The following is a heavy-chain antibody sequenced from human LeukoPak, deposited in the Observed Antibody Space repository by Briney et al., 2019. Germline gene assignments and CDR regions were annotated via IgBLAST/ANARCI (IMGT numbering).Heavy chain of an antibody. CDR3: ARGYCGGDCYNDFDY. V-gene: IGHV4-38-2*02. D-gene: IGHD2-21*02. J-gene: IGHJ4*02. Sequence: PSETLSLTCTVSGYSISSGYYWGWIRQPPGKGLEWIGSIYHSGSTYYNPSLKSRVTISVDTSKNQFSLKLSSVTAADTAVYYCARGYCGGDCYNDFDYWGQGTLVTVSS. CDR2: IYHSGST. CDR1: GYSISSGYY.